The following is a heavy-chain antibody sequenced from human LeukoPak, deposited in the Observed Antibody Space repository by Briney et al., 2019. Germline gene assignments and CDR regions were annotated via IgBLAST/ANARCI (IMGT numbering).Heavy chain of an antibody. CDR1: GFTFSSYA. J-gene: IGHJ3*02. V-gene: IGHV3-30-3*01. Sequence: GGSLRLSCAASGFTFSSYAMHWVRQAPGKGLEWVAVISYDGSNKYYADSVKGRFTIYRDNSKNTLYLQMNSLRAEDTAVYYCARETLSHDAFDIWGQGTMVTVSS. CDR2: ISYDGSNK. CDR3: ARETLSHDAFDI.